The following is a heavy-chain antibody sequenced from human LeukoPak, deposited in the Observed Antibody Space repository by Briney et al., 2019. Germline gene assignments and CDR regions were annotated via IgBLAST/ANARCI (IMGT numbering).Heavy chain of an antibody. Sequence: GGSLRLFCAASGFTFSNAWMSWVRQAPGKGLEWVGRIKSKTDDGTTDYAAPVKGRFTISRDDSNNTLYLQMNSLKTEDTAVYYCTTDGWPYYDILTGYQITRFDPWGQGTLVTVSS. CDR2: IKSKTDDGTT. J-gene: IGHJ5*02. V-gene: IGHV3-15*01. CDR1: GFTFSNAW. D-gene: IGHD3-9*01. CDR3: TTDGWPYYDILTGYQITRFDP.